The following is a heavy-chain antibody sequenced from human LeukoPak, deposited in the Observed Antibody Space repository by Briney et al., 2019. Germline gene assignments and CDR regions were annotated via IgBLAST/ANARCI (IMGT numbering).Heavy chain of an antibody. D-gene: IGHD3-10*01. Sequence: GASVKVSCKASGYTFTGTFMHWVRQAPGKGLEWMGYINPKSGGTKYAQNLQGRVTMTRDTSINTAYMEMSGLRSEDTAVYYCARERGDGYNYYMDVWGKGTTVTVSS. V-gene: IGHV1-2*02. CDR3: ARERGDGYNYYMDV. J-gene: IGHJ6*03. CDR2: INPKSGGT. CDR1: GYTFTGTF.